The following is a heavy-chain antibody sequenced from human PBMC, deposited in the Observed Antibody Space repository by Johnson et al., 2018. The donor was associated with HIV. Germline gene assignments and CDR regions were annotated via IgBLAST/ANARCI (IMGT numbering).Heavy chain of an antibody. J-gene: IGHJ3*02. CDR3: ARDLPSNYYDSSGYYPDAFDI. V-gene: IGHV3-30-3*01. CDR1: GVTFSSHA. CDR2: ISYDGSNK. D-gene: IGHD3-22*01. Sequence: QVQLVESGGGVVQPGRSLRLSCAASGVTFSSHAMHWVRQAPGKGLDWVTVISYDGSNKYYADSVKGRFTISRDNAKNSLYLQMNSLRAEDTAVYYCARDLPSNYYDSSGYYPDAFDIGGQGTMVTVSS.